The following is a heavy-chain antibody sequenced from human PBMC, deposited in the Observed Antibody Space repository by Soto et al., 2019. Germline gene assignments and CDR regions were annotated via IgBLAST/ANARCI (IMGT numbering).Heavy chain of an antibody. J-gene: IGHJ4*02. V-gene: IGHV4-34*01. CDR1: GGSFSGYY. D-gene: IGHD3-3*01. Sequence: PSETLSLTCAVYGGSFSGYYWSWIRQPPGKGLEWIGEINHSGRTNYNPSIKSRVTISVDTSKNQFSLKLSSVTAADTAVYYCAIGKYDFWSGSPNLDYWVQGTLVTVSS. CDR3: AIGKYDFWSGSPNLDY. CDR2: INHSGRT.